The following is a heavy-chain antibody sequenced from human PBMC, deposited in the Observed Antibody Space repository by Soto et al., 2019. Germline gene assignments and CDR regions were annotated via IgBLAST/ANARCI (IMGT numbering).Heavy chain of an antibody. CDR3: AGEKVGTTGSDC. D-gene: IGHD1-26*01. J-gene: IGHJ4*02. CDR2: MNPNSGNT. CDR1: GYTFTGYD. Sequence: QAQLVQSGAEVKKPGASVKVSCKASGYTFTGYDINWVRQATGQGLEWMGWMNPNSGNTGYAQNCQGRVTMTRDHSITTAYMELTSLRDDDSAVYYCAGEKVGTTGSDCWGQGTRVTVSS. V-gene: IGHV1-8*01.